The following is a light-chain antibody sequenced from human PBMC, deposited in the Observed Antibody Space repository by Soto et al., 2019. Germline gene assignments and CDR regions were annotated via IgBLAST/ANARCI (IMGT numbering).Light chain of an antibody. J-gene: IGKJ5*01. V-gene: IGKV1-39*01. CDR3: QQSYSPPPIT. CDR2: AAS. CDR1: QSIGRF. Sequence: DIQMTQSPSSLSASVGDRVTITCRASQSIGRFLNWYQQKPGKAPALLVYAASSLQSGVPSRFSGSGSGTDFTLTINSPQPEDFATYYCQQSYSPPPITFGQGTRLEIK.